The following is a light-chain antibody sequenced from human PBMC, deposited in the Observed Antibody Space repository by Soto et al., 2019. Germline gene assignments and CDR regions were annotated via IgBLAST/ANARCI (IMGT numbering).Light chain of an antibody. CDR3: HQRQRWPRT. CDR1: QSVSSY. V-gene: IGKV3-11*01. J-gene: IGKJ1*01. CDR2: DAS. Sequence: EIVLTQSPATLSLSPGERATLSCRASQSVSSYLAWYQQKPGQAPRLLIYDASNRAAGVPGRFSGSGSGTDFTLTITRLEPEDFAFYYCHQRQRWPRTFGQGTKVDIK.